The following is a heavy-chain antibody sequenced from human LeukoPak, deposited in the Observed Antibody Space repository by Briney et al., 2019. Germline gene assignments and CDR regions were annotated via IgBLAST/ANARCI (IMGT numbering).Heavy chain of an antibody. V-gene: IGHV3-7*01. CDR1: GFTFSSYG. CDR3: ARLDYYYYYMDV. Sequence: GGSLRLSCAASGFTFSSYGMSWVRQAPGKGLEWVANIKQDGSEKYYVDSVKGRFTISRDNAKNSLYLQMNSLRAEDTAVYYCARLDYYYYYMDVWGKGTTVTVSS. CDR2: IKQDGSEK. J-gene: IGHJ6*03.